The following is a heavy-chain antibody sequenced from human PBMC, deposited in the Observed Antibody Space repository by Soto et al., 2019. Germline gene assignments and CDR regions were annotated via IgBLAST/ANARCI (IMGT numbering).Heavy chain of an antibody. D-gene: IGHD2-15*01. CDR3: ARGQGYCSGGSCYNWFDP. V-gene: IGHV1-18*01. Sequence: ASVKVSCKASGYTFTSYGISWVRQAPGQGLEWMGWISAYNGNTNYAQKLQGRVTITTDTSTSTVYMELRSLRSDDTAVYYFARGQGYCSGGSCYNWFDPWGQGTLVTVSS. J-gene: IGHJ5*02. CDR1: GYTFTSYG. CDR2: ISAYNGNT.